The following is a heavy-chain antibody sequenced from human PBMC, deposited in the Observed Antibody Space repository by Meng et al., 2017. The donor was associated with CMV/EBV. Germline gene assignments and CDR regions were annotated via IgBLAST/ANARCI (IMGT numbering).Heavy chain of an antibody. V-gene: IGHV3-48*03. Sequence: GGSLRLSCAASGFTFSSYEMNWVRQAPGKGLEWVSYISGSGSTIYYADSVKGRFTISRDNAKNSLYLQMNSLRAEDTAVYYCAINAYVVVPAATDYFDYWGQGTLVTVSS. J-gene: IGHJ4*02. CDR2: ISGSGSTI. CDR1: GFTFSSYE. CDR3: AINAYVVVPAATDYFDY. D-gene: IGHD2-2*01.